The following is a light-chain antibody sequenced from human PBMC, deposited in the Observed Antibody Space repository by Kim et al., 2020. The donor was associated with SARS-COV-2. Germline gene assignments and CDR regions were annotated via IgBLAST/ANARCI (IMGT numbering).Light chain of an antibody. J-gene: IGKJ2*03. V-gene: IGKV1-39*01. CDR1: QSVSTS. Sequence: DIQMTQSPSSLSVSVGDRVTITCRTSQSVSTSLNWYQQKLGKVPSLLIYSASTLRSVVPSRFSGSGSGTNFTLTINSLHPDDFATYYCQQTYNTPRFGQGTKLEI. CDR3: QQTYNTPR. CDR2: SAS.